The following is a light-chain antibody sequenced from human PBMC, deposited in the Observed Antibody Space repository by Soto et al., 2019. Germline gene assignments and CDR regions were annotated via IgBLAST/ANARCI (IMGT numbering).Light chain of an antibody. CDR1: QSVTSSF. CDR3: QQYGISPCT. Sequence: EIVLTQSPGTLSLSPGERATLSCRASQSVTSSFLAWYQQKPGQAPRLLIYGASNRATGIPDRFSGSGSGTDFTLTVSRLEPEDFAVYYCQQYGISPCTFGPGTKVDI. CDR2: GAS. V-gene: IGKV3-20*01. J-gene: IGKJ3*01.